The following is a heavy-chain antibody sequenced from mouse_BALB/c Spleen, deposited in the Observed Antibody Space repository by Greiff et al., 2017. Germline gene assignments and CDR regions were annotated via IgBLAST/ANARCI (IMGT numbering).Heavy chain of an antibody. J-gene: IGHJ4*01. D-gene: IGHD2-4*01. Sequence: EVQRVESGGGLVQPGGSMKLSCVASGFTFSNYWMNWVRQSPEKGLEWVAEIRLKSNNYATHYAESVKGRFTISRDDSKSSVYLQMNNLRAEDTGINYCTRNDEYDVYAMDYWGQGTSVTVSS. CDR1: GFTFSNYW. V-gene: IGHV6-6*02. CDR2: IRLKSNNYAT. CDR3: TRNDEYDVYAMDY.